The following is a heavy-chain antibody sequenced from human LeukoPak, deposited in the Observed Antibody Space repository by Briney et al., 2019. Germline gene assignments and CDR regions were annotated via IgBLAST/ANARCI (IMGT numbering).Heavy chain of an antibody. CDR3: ARSRAFNSGAFDP. CDR1: GASVSSASY. J-gene: IGHJ5*02. Sequence: SETLSLTCTVSGASVSSASYWTWIRQPPGKGVAWIAHIYNGVNTNYNPSLKSRVTISVDTSKNQFSLRLNSVTAADTAVYYCARSRAFNSGAFDPWGQGSLVTVSS. CDR2: IYNGVNT. V-gene: IGHV4-61*01. D-gene: IGHD1-26*01.